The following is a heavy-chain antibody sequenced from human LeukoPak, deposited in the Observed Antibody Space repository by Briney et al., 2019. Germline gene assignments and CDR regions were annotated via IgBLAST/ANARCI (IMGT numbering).Heavy chain of an antibody. J-gene: IGHJ4*02. CDR1: GYTFTGYY. V-gene: IGHV1-2*02. CDR3: ARGRNIEMTTMSGGSDY. D-gene: IGHD5-24*01. Sequence: ASVKVSCKASGYTFTGYYMHWVRQAPGQGLEWMGWINPDNGGTNYAQKFQGRVTMTRDMSISTAYMDLSDLRSDDAAVYYCARGRNIEMTTMSGGSDYWGQGTLVTVSS. CDR2: INPDNGGT.